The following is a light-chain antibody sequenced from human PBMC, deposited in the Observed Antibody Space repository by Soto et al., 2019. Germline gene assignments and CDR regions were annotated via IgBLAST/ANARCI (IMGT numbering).Light chain of an antibody. V-gene: IGLV1-44*01. J-gene: IGLJ2*01. CDR3: ATWDDIQYDVL. CDR1: GSNIGRKS. CDR2: NNN. Sequence: QSVLTQPPSTSGIPGQRVTISCSGSGSNIGRKSVSWYQQVPGSAPKLLIHNNNQRPSGVPDRFSGSKSGTSASLAISERHSEDEAAYYCATWDDIQYDVLFGGGTKLTVL.